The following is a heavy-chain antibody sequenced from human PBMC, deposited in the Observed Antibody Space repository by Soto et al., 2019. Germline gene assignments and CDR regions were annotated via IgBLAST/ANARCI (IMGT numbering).Heavy chain of an antibody. J-gene: IGHJ6*02. Sequence: GGSLRLSCAATGFTFSVYAMTWVRQAPGRGLEWVSAVTANGGSTYSADSVKGRFTISRDNSKNTLFLQMNSLRAEDTAVYYCASLGVGDWANYYYYYGMDVWGQGTTVTVSS. CDR1: GFTFSVYA. CDR3: ASLGVGDWANYYYYYGMDV. V-gene: IGHV3-23*01. D-gene: IGHD2-21*02. CDR2: VTANGGST.